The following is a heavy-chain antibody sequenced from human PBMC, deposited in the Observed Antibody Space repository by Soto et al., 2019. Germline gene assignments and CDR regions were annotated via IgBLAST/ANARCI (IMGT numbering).Heavy chain of an antibody. V-gene: IGHV3-23*01. J-gene: IGHJ4*02. CDR1: GFAFSGHA. D-gene: IGHD3-3*02. CDR2: LSVDSKSK. Sequence: GGSLRLSCAASGFAFSGHAMNWVRQAPGKGLEWVSGLSVDSKSKYYADSVKGRFSISRDNSKNTLYLQMNSLRAEDTAVYYCAKESHFSMALDYWGQGTLVTVSS. CDR3: AKESHFSMALDY.